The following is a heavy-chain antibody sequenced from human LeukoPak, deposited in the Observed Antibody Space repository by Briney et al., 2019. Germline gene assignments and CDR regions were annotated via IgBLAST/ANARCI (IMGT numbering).Heavy chain of an antibody. CDR2: INHSGST. Sequence: KPSETLSLTCAVYGGSFSGYYWSWIRQPPGKGLEWIGEINHSGSTNYNPSLKSRVTISVDTSKNQFSLKLSSVTAADTAVYYCARPHYYDSRDRVDYWGQGTLVTVSS. CDR3: ARPHYYDSRDRVDY. CDR1: GGSFSGYY. J-gene: IGHJ4*02. D-gene: IGHD3-22*01. V-gene: IGHV4-34*01.